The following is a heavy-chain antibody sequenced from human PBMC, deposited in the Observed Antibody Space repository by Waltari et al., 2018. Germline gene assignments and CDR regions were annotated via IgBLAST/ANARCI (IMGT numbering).Heavy chain of an antibody. V-gene: IGHV1-2*02. Sequence: LVQSGAEVMNPGASVRVSCKASRDPVTEHYIPWVRQAPGPGLEWMGWVNPNGGGTNYAQRFAGRITVTWDASITTAYMEFSRLTSGDTAVYFCAREYCGGDCRLFDYWGQGTPVTVSS. CDR3: AREYCGGDCRLFDY. CDR2: VNPNGGGT. D-gene: IGHD2-21*02. CDR1: RDPVTEHY. J-gene: IGHJ4*02.